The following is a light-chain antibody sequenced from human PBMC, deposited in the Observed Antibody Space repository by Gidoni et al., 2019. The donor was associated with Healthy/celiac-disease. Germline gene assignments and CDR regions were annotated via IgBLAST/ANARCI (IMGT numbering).Light chain of an antibody. CDR2: LGS. CDR3: MQALQTPFT. Sequence: DIVMTQSPLSQPVTPGEPASISCRSSQSLLHGNGYNYLDWYLQKPGQSPQLLIYLGSNRASGVPDRFSGSGSGTDFTLKISRVEAEDVGTYYCMQALQTPFTFGRGTKVEIK. J-gene: IGKJ4*01. CDR1: QSLLHGNGYNY. V-gene: IGKV2-28*01.